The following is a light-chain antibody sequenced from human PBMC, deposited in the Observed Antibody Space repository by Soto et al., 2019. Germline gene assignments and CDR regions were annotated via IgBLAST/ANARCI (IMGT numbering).Light chain of an antibody. J-gene: IGLJ1*01. CDR2: EVI. CDR3: NSYTGSSTYV. CDR1: SSDVGSYNR. V-gene: IGLV2-18*02. Sequence: QSVLTQPPSVSGSPGQSVAISCTGTSSDVGSYNRVSWYQQPPGAAPKLMIYEVINRPSGVPDRFSGSKSGNTASLTISGLQAEDEADYHCNSYTGSSTYVFVTGTKLTVL.